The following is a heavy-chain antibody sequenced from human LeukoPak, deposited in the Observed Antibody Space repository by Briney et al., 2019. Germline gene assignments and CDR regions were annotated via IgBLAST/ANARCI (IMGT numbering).Heavy chain of an antibody. CDR2: IYYSGST. V-gene: IGHV4-59*01. Sequence: SETLSLTCTVPGGSISSYYWSWIRQPPGKGLEWIGYIYYSGSTNYNPSLKSRVTISVDTSKNQFSLKLSSVTAADTAVYYCAREGAARNFDYWGQGILVTVSS. J-gene: IGHJ4*02. D-gene: IGHD6-6*01. CDR1: GGSISSYY. CDR3: AREGAARNFDY.